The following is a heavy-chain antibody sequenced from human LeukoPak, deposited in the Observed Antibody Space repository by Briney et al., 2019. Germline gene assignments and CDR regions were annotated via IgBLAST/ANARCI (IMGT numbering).Heavy chain of an antibody. V-gene: IGHV1-69*04. CDR2: IIPILGIA. CDR3: ARDRYYYDSSGYYRYFDY. D-gene: IGHD3-22*01. CDR1: GGTFSSYA. J-gene: IGHJ4*02. Sequence: ASVKVSCKASGGTFSSYAISWVRQAPGQGLEWMGRIIPILGIANYAQKFQGRVTMTRDTSISTAYMELSRLRSDDTAVYYCARDRYYYDSSGYYRYFDYWGQGTLVTVSS.